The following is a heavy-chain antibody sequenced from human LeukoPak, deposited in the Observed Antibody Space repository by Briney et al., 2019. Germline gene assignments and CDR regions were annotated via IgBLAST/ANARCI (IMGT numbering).Heavy chain of an antibody. CDR2: INHSGST. CDR3: ARARQYSYGYRTLYYFDY. D-gene: IGHD5-18*01. V-gene: IGHV4-34*01. CDR1: GGSFSGYY. Sequence: PSETLSLTCAVYGGSFSGYYWSWIRQPPGKGLEWIGEINHSGSTNYNPSLKSRVTISVDTSKNQFSLKLSSVTAADTAVYYCARARQYSYGYRTLYYFDYWGQGTLVTVSS. J-gene: IGHJ4*02.